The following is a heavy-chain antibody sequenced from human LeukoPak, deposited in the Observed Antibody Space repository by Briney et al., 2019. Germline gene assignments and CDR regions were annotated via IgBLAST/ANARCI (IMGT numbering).Heavy chain of an antibody. Sequence: GGSLRLSCAASGFTFSDYAMHWVRQAPGKGLEWVAIITDDGSKKYYADSKKGRFTISRDNSKNTLYLQVNGLRPEDTAVYYCARDGGDKAAYYGDNFDSWGQGTLVTVSS. D-gene: IGHD3-9*01. CDR1: GFTFSDYA. J-gene: IGHJ4*02. CDR3: ARDGGDKAAYYGDNFDS. V-gene: IGHV3-30*04. CDR2: ITDDGSKK.